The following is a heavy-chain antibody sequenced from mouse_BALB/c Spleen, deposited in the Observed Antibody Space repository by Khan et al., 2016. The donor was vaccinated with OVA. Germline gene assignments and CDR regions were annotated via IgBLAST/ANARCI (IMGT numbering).Heavy chain of an antibody. CDR1: GYTCTNFG. Sequence: QIQLVQSGPELKKPGETVKISCKASGYTCTNFGMNWVKQAPGKGLKWMGWINTNTAESTGAEEFKGRFAFSLETSASTAYFQINYLKNEDMSTSFCAREGTYYGYAGFACWGQGTLVTVST. CDR3: AREGTYYGYAGFAC. J-gene: IGHJ3*01. V-gene: IGHV9-3*02. CDR2: INTNTAES. D-gene: IGHD2-9*01.